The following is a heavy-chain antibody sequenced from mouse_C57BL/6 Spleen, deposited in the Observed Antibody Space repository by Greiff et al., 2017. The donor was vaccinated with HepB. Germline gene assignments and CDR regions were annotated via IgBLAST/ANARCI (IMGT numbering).Heavy chain of an antibody. Sequence: EVQLQQSGPVLVKPGASVKMSCKASGYTFTDYYMNWVKQSHGKSLEWIGVINPYNGGTSYNQKFKGKATLTVDKSSSTAYMELNSLTSEDSAVYYCASPRTGTKVGYFDYWGQGTTLTVSS. CDR3: ASPRTGTKVGYFDY. CDR2: INPYNGGT. V-gene: IGHV1-19*01. CDR1: GYTFTDYY. J-gene: IGHJ2*01. D-gene: IGHD4-1*01.